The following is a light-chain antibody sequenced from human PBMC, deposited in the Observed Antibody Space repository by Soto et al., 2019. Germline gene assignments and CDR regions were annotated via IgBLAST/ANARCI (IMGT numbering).Light chain of an antibody. CDR2: DVS. CDR1: SSDVGGYNY. CDR3: SSYTSSSTLV. J-gene: IGLJ1*01. Sequence: QSALTQPASVSGSPGQSITISCTGTSSDVGGYNYVSWYQHHPGKAPKLIIYDVSNRPSGVSNRFSGSKSGNTASLTISGLQPGDEADYYCSSYTSSSTLVFGTGTKVTVL. V-gene: IGLV2-14*03.